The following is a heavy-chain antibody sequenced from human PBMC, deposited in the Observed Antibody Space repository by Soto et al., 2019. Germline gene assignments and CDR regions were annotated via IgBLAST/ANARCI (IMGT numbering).Heavy chain of an antibody. CDR1: GGSMRSDNYF. CDR3: AGFKYSQIVSDPADRGSHWFDP. V-gene: IGHV4-30-4*01. CDR2: IYYSGSA. D-gene: IGHD2-2*01. Sequence: QVRLQESGPGLVKPSQTLSLTCTVSGGSMRSDNYFWSWIRQPPGKGLEWIGYIYYSGSAYYNPSLERRITMSVDTSKKQFSLKLTSVTAADTAIYYCAGFKYSQIVSDPADRGSHWFDPWGQGALVTVSS. J-gene: IGHJ5*02.